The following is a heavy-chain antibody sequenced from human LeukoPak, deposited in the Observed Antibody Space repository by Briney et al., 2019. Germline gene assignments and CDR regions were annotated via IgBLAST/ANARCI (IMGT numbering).Heavy chain of an antibody. J-gene: IGHJ4*02. CDR1: GGSINDAS. CDR3: ARVGTYYRSLNS. CDR2: IYHSGGT. Sequence: SETLSLTCTVSGGSINDASWNWIRKPPGQGLEWIGYIYHSGGTNYNPSLKSRVTISLDTSKNQFSLKLSSVTAADTAVYYCARVGTYYRSLNSWGQGTLVTVSS. D-gene: IGHD3-10*01. V-gene: IGHV4-59*01.